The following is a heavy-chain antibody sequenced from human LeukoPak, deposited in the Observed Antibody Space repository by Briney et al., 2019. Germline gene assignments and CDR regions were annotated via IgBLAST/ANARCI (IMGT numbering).Heavy chain of an antibody. CDR1: EFTFSYYG. D-gene: IGHD3-10*01. CDR2: IRYDGSDKYDGSYK. V-gene: IGHV3-30*02. Sequence: GGSLRLSCEASEFTFSYYGMHWVRQAPGKVPEGVAFIRYDGSDKYDGSYKYYADSVKGRFTISRDNSKNTLYLQMNSLRAEDTAVYYCAEDLRHVNSPDYWGQGTLVTVSS. CDR3: AEDLRHVNSPDY. J-gene: IGHJ4*02.